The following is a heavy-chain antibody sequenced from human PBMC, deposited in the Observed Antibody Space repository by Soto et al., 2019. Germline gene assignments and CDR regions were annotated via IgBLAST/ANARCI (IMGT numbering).Heavy chain of an antibody. CDR2: ISAYNGNT. CDR3: AREVRLGRITAAETIYYYYYYMDV. J-gene: IGHJ6*03. Sequence: QVQLVQSGAEVKKPGASVKVSCKASGYTFTSYGISWVRQAPGQGLEWMGWISAYNGNTNYAQKLRGRVTMTTDTAKSTAYMELRSLRSDDTAEYYCAREVRLGRITAAETIYYYYYYMDVWGKGTTVTVSS. V-gene: IGHV1-18*01. D-gene: IGHD6-13*01. CDR1: GYTFTSYG.